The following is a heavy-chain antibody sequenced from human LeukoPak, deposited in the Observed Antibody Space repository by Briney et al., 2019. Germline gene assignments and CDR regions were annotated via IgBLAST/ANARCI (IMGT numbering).Heavy chain of an antibody. V-gene: IGHV3-21*01. CDR2: ISSSSSYI. J-gene: IGHJ4*02. CDR1: GFTFSSYS. Sequence: GGSLRLSCAASGFTFSSYSMNWVRQAPGKGLEWVSSISSSSSYIYYADSVKGRFTISRDNAKNSLYLQMNSLRAEDTAVYYCARQSPDYYGFLYWGQGTLVTVSS. CDR3: ARQSPDYYGFLY. D-gene: IGHD3-10*01.